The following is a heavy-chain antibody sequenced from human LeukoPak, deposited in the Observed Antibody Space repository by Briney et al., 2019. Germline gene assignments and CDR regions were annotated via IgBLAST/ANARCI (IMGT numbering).Heavy chain of an antibody. D-gene: IGHD3-22*01. CDR3: ARASSARRYFDL. V-gene: IGHV4-59*01. Sequence: SETLSLTCTVSGGSISSYYWSWIRQPPGKGLEWIGYMYYSGSTNYNPSLKSRVTISVDTSKNQFSLKLTSVTAADTALYYCARASSARRYFDLWGRGTLVTVSP. CDR1: GGSISSYY. CDR2: MYYSGST. J-gene: IGHJ2*01.